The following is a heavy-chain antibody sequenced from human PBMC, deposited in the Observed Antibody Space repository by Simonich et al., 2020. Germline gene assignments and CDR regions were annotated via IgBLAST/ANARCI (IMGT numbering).Heavy chain of an antibody. D-gene: IGHD2-15*01. Sequence: QVQLVQSGAEVKKPGASVKVSCKASGYTFTSYGISWVRQAPGQGLEWMGWNSAYKGNTNYDQKLQGRVTMTTDTSTSTAYMELRSLRSDDTAVYYCARASRGTWWYYYFDYWGQGTLVTVSS. CDR3: ARASRGTWWYYYFDY. J-gene: IGHJ4*02. CDR1: GYTFTSYG. CDR2: NSAYKGNT. V-gene: IGHV1-18*01.